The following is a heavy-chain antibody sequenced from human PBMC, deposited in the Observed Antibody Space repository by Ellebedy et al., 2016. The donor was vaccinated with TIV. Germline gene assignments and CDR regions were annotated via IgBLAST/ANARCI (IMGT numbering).Heavy chain of an antibody. J-gene: IGHJ4*02. CDR3: ARRKAAAGTDLFDY. CDR1: GGSISSSSYY. Sequence: SETLSLTCTVSGGSISSSSYYWGWIRQPPGKGLEWIGSIYYSGSTYYNPSLKSRVTISVDTSKNQFSLKLSSVTAADTAVYYCARRKAAAGTDLFDYWGQGTLVTVSS. CDR2: IYYSGST. D-gene: IGHD6-13*01. V-gene: IGHV4-39*01.